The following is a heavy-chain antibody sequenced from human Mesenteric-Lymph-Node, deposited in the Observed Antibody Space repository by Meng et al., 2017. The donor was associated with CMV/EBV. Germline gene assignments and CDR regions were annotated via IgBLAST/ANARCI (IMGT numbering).Heavy chain of an antibody. CDR1: RYTFTSYC. CDR2: ISPSGSNT. D-gene: IGHD5-18*01. Sequence: VRGSCKAYRYTFTSYCMHWVRQAPGQGLGWMGIISPSGSNTSYAQKFQGRVTMTRDTSTSTVYMELSSLRSEDTAVYYCARDVDTALWGQGTLVTVSS. V-gene: IGHV1-46*01. J-gene: IGHJ4*02. CDR3: ARDVDTAL.